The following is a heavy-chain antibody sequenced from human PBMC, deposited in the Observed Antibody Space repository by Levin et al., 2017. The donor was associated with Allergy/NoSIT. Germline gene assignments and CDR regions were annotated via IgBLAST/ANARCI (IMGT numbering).Heavy chain of an antibody. CDR2: IYYSGNT. J-gene: IGHJ5*02. V-gene: IGHV4-39*07. CDR3: ARVNRLAGRFNWFDP. Sequence: RAGGSLRLSCIVSGGSISSSSYYWGWIRRPPGTVLEWIGSIYYSGNTYYNPSLNSRVSISIDTPSNQFSLKINSVTAAATAVYYCARVNRLAGRFNWFDPWGQGALVTVSS. D-gene: IGHD6-19*01. CDR1: GGSISSSSYY.